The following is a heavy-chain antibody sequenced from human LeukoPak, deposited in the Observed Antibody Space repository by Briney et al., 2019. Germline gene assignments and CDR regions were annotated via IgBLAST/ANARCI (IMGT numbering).Heavy chain of an antibody. CDR2: IQQDGRQT. CDR3: ARDTRPRDSGGLDYFDY. D-gene: IGHD6-19*01. Sequence: PGSSLSLSCAASGFTLSSYCMTWVRQAPGKAQEWVANIQQDGRQTLCVHCVRGLFTLHRQHAKHSLYPQMNCLSPGDTAVYYCARDTRPRDSGGLDYFDYWGQGTLVTVSS. CDR1: GFTLSSYC. V-gene: IGHV3-7*01. J-gene: IGHJ4*02.